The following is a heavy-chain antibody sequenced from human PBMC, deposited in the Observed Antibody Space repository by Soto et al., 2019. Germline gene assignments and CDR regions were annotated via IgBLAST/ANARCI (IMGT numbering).Heavy chain of an antibody. CDR2: ISAYTGKT. D-gene: IGHD6-6*01. CDR1: GYTFHIYG. CDR3: ARDVYSGSGDAFDI. Sequence: GASVKVSCKTSGYTFHIYGITWVRQAPGRGLEWMGWISAYTGKTDYAQNLQGRVTMTTDTSTGTAYLELRSLRSDDTAVYYCARDVYSGSGDAFDIWGQGTMVTVSS. V-gene: IGHV1-18*01. J-gene: IGHJ3*02.